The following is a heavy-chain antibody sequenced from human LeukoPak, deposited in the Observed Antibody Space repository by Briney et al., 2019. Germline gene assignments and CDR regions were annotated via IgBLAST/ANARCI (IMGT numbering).Heavy chain of an antibody. CDR1: GLTFSSSW. CDR3: ARDKIVGPTTLDY. D-gene: IGHD1-26*01. Sequence: GGSLRLSCAVSGLTFSSSWMDWVRQAPGKGLEWVASINPDGIKRYSADSVKGRFTISRDNAKNSLYLQMNSLRADDTAIYYCARDKIVGPTTLDYWGQGTLVTVSS. CDR2: INPDGIKR. V-gene: IGHV3-7*01. J-gene: IGHJ4*02.